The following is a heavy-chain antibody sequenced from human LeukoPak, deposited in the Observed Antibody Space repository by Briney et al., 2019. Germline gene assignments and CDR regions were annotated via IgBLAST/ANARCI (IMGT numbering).Heavy chain of an antibody. CDR2: FFYSGST. CDR3: ARGALGSSWSDF. V-gene: IGHV4-59*01. CDR1: GGSISNYH. D-gene: IGHD6-13*01. Sequence: SETLSLTCTVSGGSISNYHWSRIRQPPGKGLEWIAYFFYSGSTNYNPSLKSRVTISVDKSKNQFSLKLSSVTTADTAVYYCARGALGSSWSDFWGQGTLVTVSS. J-gene: IGHJ4*02.